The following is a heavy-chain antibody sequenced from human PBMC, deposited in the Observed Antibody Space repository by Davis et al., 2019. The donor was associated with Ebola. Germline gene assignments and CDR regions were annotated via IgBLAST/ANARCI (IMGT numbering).Heavy chain of an antibody. J-gene: IGHJ6*02. V-gene: IGHV4-59*08. CDR2: IYYSGST. D-gene: IGHD5-24*01. Sequence: PSETLSLTCTVSGGSISSYYWSWIRQPPGKGLEWIGYIYYSGSTNYNPSLKSRVTISVDTSKNQFSLKLSSVTAADTAVYYCARQNLYGYLGDYYGMDVWGQGTTVTVSS. CDR1: GGSISSYY. CDR3: ARQNLYGYLGDYYGMDV.